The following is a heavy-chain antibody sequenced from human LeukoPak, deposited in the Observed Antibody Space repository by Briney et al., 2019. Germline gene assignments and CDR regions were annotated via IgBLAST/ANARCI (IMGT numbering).Heavy chain of an antibody. CDR3: VIMHGYYDGSGYWVQ. CDR1: GFTFGSYG. J-gene: IGHJ1*01. V-gene: IGHV3-23*01. CDR2: ITPNADRT. Sequence: GGSLRLSCAASGFTFGSYGVSGVRQAPGKGLEWVSFITPNADRTSYAACVEGRFTISRDNPRNTLYMQMNSLRDEDTALYYCVIMHGYYDGSGYWVQWGQGTLVTVSS. D-gene: IGHD3-22*01.